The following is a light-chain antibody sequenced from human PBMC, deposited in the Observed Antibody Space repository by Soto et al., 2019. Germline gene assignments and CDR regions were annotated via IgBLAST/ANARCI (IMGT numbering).Light chain of an antibody. CDR2: EVT. Sequence: QSALTQPPSASGSPGESVTISCTGTSSDVGGYKYVSWYQQHPGKAPKLIIYEVTKRPSGVPDRFSGSKSGNTASLTVSGLQADDEADYFCSSYVGTNSVNVFGTGTKLTVL. V-gene: IGLV2-8*01. CDR3: SSYVGTNSVNV. CDR1: SSDVGGYKY. J-gene: IGLJ1*01.